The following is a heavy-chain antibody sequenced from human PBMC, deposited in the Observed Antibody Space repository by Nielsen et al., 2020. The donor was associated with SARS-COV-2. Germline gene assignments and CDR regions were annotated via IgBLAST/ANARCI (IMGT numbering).Heavy chain of an antibody. CDR3: ARGASIAARPDYYFDY. D-gene: IGHD6-6*01. CDR2: INPSGGST. Sequence: VRQMPGKGLEWMGIINPSGGSTSYAQKFQGRVTMTRDTSTSTVYMELSSLRSEDTAVYYCARGASIAARPDYYFDYWGQGTLVTVSS. V-gene: IGHV1-46*01. J-gene: IGHJ4*02.